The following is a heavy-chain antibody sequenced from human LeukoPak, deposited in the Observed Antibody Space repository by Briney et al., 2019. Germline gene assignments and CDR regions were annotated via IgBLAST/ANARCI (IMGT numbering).Heavy chain of an antibody. CDR3: ARGLSPRINMVRGVRPPFRGVFDY. CDR1: GGSFSGYY. J-gene: IGHJ4*02. V-gene: IGHV4-34*01. Sequence: SETLSLTCAVYGGSFSGYYWSWIRQPPGXGLEWIGEINHSGSTNYNPSLKSRVTISVDTSKNQFSLKLSSVTAADTAVYYCARGLSPRINMVRGVRPPFRGVFDYWGQGTLVTVSS. CDR2: INHSGST. D-gene: IGHD3-10*01.